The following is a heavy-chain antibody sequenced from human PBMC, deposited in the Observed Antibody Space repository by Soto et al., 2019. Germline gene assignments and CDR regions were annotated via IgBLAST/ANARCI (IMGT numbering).Heavy chain of an antibody. CDR3: ASTKYDSSAYYYWYLGL. V-gene: IGHV1-69*06. Sequence: QVQLEQSGSEVKKSGSSVKVSCKASEDTFRNYAISWVRQAPGQGLEWMGGIIPIFGTANYAQKFQGRVTITADTSANTVYLELSSLRSEDTAVYYCASTKYDSSAYYYWYLGLWGRGTLVTVSS. CDR2: IIPIFGTA. D-gene: IGHD3-22*01. CDR1: EDTFRNYA. J-gene: IGHJ2*01.